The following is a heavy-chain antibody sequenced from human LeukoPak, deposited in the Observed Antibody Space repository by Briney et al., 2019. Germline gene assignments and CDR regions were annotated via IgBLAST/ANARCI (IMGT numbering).Heavy chain of an antibody. J-gene: IGHJ4*02. CDR2: ISYDGSYK. D-gene: IGHD7-27*01. Sequence: GGSLRLSCAASGFTFSSYAMHWVRQAPGKGLEWVAVISYDGSYKYYADSVKGRFTISRDNSKNTLYLQMNNLRAEDTAVYYCAKDLAWGLDYWGQGTPVTVSS. V-gene: IGHV3-30*04. CDR3: AKDLAWGLDY. CDR1: GFTFSSYA.